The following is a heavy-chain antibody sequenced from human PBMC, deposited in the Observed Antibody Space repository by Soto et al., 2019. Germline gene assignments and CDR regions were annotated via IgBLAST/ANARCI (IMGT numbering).Heavy chain of an antibody. Sequence: EVQLVESGGGLVQPGRSLRLSCAASGFTFDDYAMHWVRQAPGKGLEWVSGISWNSGSIGYADSVKGRFTISRDNAKNSLYLQINSLRAEDTALYYCAKDRSGGSGLLDYWGQGTLVTVSS. CDR2: ISWNSGSI. CDR3: AKDRSGGSGLLDY. J-gene: IGHJ4*02. V-gene: IGHV3-9*01. D-gene: IGHD2-15*01. CDR1: GFTFDDYA.